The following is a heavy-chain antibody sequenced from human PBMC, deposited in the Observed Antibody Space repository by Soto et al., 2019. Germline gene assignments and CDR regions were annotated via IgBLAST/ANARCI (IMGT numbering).Heavy chain of an antibody. V-gene: IGHV1-3*01. J-gene: IGHJ4*02. CDR1: GYTFTSYA. Sequence: QVQLVQSGAEVKKPGASVKVSCKASGYTFTSYAMHWVRQAPGQRLEWMGWINAGNGNTKYSQKFQDRVTITRDTSASTAYMELSSLRYEDTAVYYCARGSPLFMGYWGQGTLVTVSS. D-gene: IGHD3-10*01. CDR2: INAGNGNT. CDR3: ARGSPLFMGY.